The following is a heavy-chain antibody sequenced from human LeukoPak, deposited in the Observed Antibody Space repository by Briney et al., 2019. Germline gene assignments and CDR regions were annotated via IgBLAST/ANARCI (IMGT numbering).Heavy chain of an antibody. CDR2: IYYSGST. CDR1: GGSISSGGYY. Sequence: PSETLSLTCTVSGGSISSGGYYWSWIRQHPGKGLEWIGYIYYSGSTYYNPSLKSRVTISVDTSKNQFSLKLSSVAAADTAVYYCARVTPRLVSPSRWFDPWGQGTLVTVSS. J-gene: IGHJ5*02. D-gene: IGHD3-16*01. V-gene: IGHV4-31*03. CDR3: ARVTPRLVSPSRWFDP.